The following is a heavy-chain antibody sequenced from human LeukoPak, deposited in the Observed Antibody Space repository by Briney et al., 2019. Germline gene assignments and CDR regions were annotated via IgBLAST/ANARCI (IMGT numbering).Heavy chain of an antibody. Sequence: PGGSLILSCAASGFTFSSYSMNWVRQAPGKGLEWVSYISSSSSTIYYADSVKGRFTISRDNAKNSLYLQMNSLRAEDTAVYYCAREPPPQFDNWFDPWGQGTLVTVSS. V-gene: IGHV3-48*01. CDR1: GFTFSSYS. CDR3: AREPPPQFDNWFDP. CDR2: ISSSSSTI. D-gene: IGHD3-10*01. J-gene: IGHJ5*02.